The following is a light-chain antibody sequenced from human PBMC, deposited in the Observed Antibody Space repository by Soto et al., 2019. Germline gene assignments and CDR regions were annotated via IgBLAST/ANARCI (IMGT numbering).Light chain of an antibody. CDR1: QSVSSN. CDR3: PQYNDWPLT. Sequence: EIVMTQSPVTLSVSPGERATLSCRASQSVSSNLAWYQQKPGQAPSLLIYGAFTRATGIPARFSGTGSGTEFTLTISSLQSEDFALYYCPQYNDWPLTFGQGTKVDI. J-gene: IGKJ1*01. CDR2: GAF. V-gene: IGKV3-15*01.